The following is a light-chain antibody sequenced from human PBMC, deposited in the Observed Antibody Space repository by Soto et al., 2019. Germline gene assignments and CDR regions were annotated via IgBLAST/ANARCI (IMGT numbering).Light chain of an antibody. CDR1: QSVTSSF. CDR2: GAS. V-gene: IGKV3-20*01. J-gene: IGKJ4*01. CDR3: QQYGNPPLT. Sequence: ETVLTQSPGTLSLSPGERATLSCRASQSVTSSFLAWYQQKPGQAPRLLIYGASARATGIPDRFSGSGSGTDFTLTISRLEPEDFAMYYCQQYGNPPLTFGGGTKVDIK.